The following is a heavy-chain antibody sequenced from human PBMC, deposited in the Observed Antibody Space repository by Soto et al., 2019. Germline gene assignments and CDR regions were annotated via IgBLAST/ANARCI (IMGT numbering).Heavy chain of an antibody. J-gene: IGHJ5*02. CDR3: SRQYSSSWSNWFDP. Sequence: VKVSCKASGGTFSSYAISWVRQAPGQGLEWMGGIIPIFGTANYAQKFQGRVTITADKSTSTAYMELSSLRSEDTAVYYCSRQYSSSWSNWFDPWGQGTLVTVSS. CDR2: IIPIFGTA. V-gene: IGHV1-69*06. D-gene: IGHD6-13*01. CDR1: GGTFSSYA.